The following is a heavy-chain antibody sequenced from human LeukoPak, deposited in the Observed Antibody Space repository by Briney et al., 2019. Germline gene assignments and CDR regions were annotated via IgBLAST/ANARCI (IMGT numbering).Heavy chain of an antibody. J-gene: IGHJ3*02. CDR1: GGSISSYY. CDR2: IYYSGST. Sequence: SETLSPTCTVSGGSISSYYWSWIRQPPGKGLEWIGYIYYSGSTNYNPSLKSRVTISVDTSKNQFSLKLSSVTAADTAVYYCARDLGSSGDAFDIWGQGTMVTVSS. D-gene: IGHD6-25*01. V-gene: IGHV4-59*01. CDR3: ARDLGSSGDAFDI.